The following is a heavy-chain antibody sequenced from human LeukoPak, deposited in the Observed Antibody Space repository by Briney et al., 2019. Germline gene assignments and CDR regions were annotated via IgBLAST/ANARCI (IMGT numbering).Heavy chain of an antibody. CDR3: AKDHGSGSYYSFDY. D-gene: IGHD3-10*01. CDR2: ISGSGGST. Sequence: GGSLRLSCAASGFTFSSYAMSWVRQAPGKGLEWVSAISGSGGSTYYADSVKGRFTISRDNSKNTLYLQMNSLGAEDTAVYYCAKDHGSGSYYSFDYWGQGTLVTVSS. CDR1: GFTFSSYA. V-gene: IGHV3-23*01. J-gene: IGHJ4*02.